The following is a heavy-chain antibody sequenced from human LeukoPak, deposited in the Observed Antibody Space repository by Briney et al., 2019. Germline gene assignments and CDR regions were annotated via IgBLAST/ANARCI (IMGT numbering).Heavy chain of an antibody. D-gene: IGHD3-10*01. J-gene: IGHJ5*01. CDR1: GFTFSSYS. Sequence: SGGSLRLSCAASGFTFSSYSMNWVRQAPGKGLEWVSFISSSSTYIYYADSVKGRFTISRDDAKNSLYLQMSSLRADDTAVYYCVRDRVVSGRFGEVASWGQGTLVTVSS. CDR3: VRDRVVSGRFGEVAS. CDR2: ISSSSTYI. V-gene: IGHV3-21*01.